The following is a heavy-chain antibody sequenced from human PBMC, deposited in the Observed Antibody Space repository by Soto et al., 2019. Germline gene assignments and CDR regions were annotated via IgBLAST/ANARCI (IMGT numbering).Heavy chain of an antibody. D-gene: IGHD2-21*02. CDR1: GYTFTSYA. CDR3: ARSIVVVTVLDY. Sequence: GASLKVSCKASGYTFTSYAMHWVRQAPGQRLEWMGWINAGNGNTKYSQKFQGRVTITRDTSASTAYMELSSLRSEDTAVYYCARSIVVVTVLDYWGQGTLVTVSS. J-gene: IGHJ4*02. V-gene: IGHV1-3*01. CDR2: INAGNGNT.